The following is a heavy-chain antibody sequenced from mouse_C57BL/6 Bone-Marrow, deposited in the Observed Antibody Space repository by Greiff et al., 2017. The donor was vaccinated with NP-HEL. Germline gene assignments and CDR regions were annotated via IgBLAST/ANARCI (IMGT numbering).Heavy chain of an antibody. D-gene: IGHD2-2*01. CDR1: GYTFTSYW. CDR2: IYPGSGST. V-gene: IGHV1-55*01. CDR3: ARGGYGYDGDFDY. Sequence: QVQLQQPGAELVKPGASVKMSCKASGYTFTSYWITWVKQRPGQGLEWIGDIYPGSGSTNYNEKFKSKATLTVDTSSSTAYMQLSSLTSEDSAVYYCARGGYGYDGDFDYWGQGTTLTVSS. J-gene: IGHJ2*01.